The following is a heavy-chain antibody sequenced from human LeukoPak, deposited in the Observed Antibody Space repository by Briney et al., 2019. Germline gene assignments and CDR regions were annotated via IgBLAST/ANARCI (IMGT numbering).Heavy chain of an antibody. D-gene: IGHD1-26*01. CDR2: ISGYNGDT. V-gene: IGHV1-18*01. Sequence: ASVKVSCKASGYTFTNYGVSWVRQAPGQGLEWMGWISGYNGDTNYAQKFQGRVTLTTDTSTSTAYMVLRSLSSNDTAVYFCARGGMLWPDYWGQGTLVTVSS. CDR3: ARGGMLWPDY. J-gene: IGHJ4*02. CDR1: GYTFTNYG.